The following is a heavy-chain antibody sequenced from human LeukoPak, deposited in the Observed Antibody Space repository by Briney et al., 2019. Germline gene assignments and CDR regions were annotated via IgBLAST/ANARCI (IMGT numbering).Heavy chain of an antibody. CDR3: ARVYQGVSLFDGIDY. J-gene: IGHJ4*02. CDR2: ISGSGGST. CDR1: GFTVSSNY. D-gene: IGHD3-10*01. V-gene: IGHV3-21*01. Sequence: PGGSLRLSCAASGFTVSSNYMSWVRQAPGKGLEWVSGISGSGGSTYYADSVKGRFTISRDNAKKSLYLQMNSLRAEDTAVYYCARVYQGVSLFDGIDYWGQGTLVTVSS.